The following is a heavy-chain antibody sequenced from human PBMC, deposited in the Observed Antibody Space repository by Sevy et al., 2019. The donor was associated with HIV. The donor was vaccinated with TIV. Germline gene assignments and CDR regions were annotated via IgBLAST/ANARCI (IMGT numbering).Heavy chain of an antibody. CDR3: ARDISGYYYGWFDP. CDR2: IYYSGST. J-gene: IGHJ5*02. D-gene: IGHD3-22*01. Sequence: SETLSLTCTVSGGSISSYYWSWIQQPPGKGLEWIGYIYYSGSTNYNPSLKSRVTISVDTSKNQFSLKLSSVTAADTAVYYCARDISGYYYGWFDPWGQGTLVTVSS. V-gene: IGHV4-59*01. CDR1: GGSISSYY.